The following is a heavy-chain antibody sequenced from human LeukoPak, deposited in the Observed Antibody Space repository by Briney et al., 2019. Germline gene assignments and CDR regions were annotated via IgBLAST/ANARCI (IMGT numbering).Heavy chain of an antibody. V-gene: IGHV1-2*02. Sequence: GASMKVSCKTSRYPFTDSFIPSGRQAPGHGLEWMGWINPKSNVTNSTQKFQGRVTMTRDTSISTAYMELNRLRSDDTAVFYCARGSHVYGDSDYWGQGTLVTVSS. CDR1: RYPFTDSF. D-gene: IGHD4-17*01. CDR2: INPKSNVT. CDR3: ARGSHVYGDSDY. J-gene: IGHJ4*02.